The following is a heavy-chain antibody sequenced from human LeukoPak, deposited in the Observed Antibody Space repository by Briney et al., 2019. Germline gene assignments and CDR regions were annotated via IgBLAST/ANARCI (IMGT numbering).Heavy chain of an antibody. J-gene: IGHJ5*02. D-gene: IGHD6-19*01. CDR1: GFTFSSYA. V-gene: IGHV3-23*01. CDR2: ISGSGGST. CDR3: AAGYSSVGWFDP. Sequence: GGSLRLSCAASGFTFSSYAMSWVRQAPGKGLEWVSAISGSGGSTYYADSVKGRFTISRDNSKNTLYLQMNSLRAEDTAVYYCAAGYSSVGWFDPWGQGTLVTVSS.